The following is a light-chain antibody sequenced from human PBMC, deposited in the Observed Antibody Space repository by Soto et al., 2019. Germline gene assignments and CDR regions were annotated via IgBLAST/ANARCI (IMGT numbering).Light chain of an antibody. CDR2: EVT. V-gene: IGLV2-8*01. CDR3: SSYAGSTRGV. Sequence: QSMLTQPPSASGSPGQSVTISCTGTSSDVGGYNYVSWYQQHPGKAPKLMIYEVTQRPSGVPDRFSGSKFGNTAYLTVSGLQAEDEADYYCSSYAGSTRGVFGTGTKVTVL. CDR1: SSDVGGYNY. J-gene: IGLJ1*01.